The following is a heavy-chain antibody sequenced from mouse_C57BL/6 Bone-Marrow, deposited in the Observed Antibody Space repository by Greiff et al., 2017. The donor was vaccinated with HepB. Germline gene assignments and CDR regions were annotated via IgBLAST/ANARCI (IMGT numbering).Heavy chain of an antibody. D-gene: IGHD3-2*02. CDR2: INPSTGGT. CDR3: ASSGFYAMDY. Sequence: VQLQQSGPELVKPGASVKISCKASGYSFTGYYMNWVKQSPEKSLEWIGEINPSTGGTTYNQKFKAKATLTVDKSSSPAYMQLKSLTSEDSAVYYCASSGFYAMDYWGQGTSVTVSS. CDR1: GYSFTGYY. J-gene: IGHJ4*01. V-gene: IGHV1-42*01.